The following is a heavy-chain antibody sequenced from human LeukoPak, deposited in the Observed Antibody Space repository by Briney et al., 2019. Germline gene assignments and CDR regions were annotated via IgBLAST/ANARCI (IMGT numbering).Heavy chain of an antibody. CDR1: GSSLIEVA. CDR2: FDPEDGEDGET. CDR3: AMTDRYAGRPFDY. V-gene: IGHV1-24*01. D-gene: IGHD3-9*01. J-gene: IGHJ4*02. Sequence: ASVKVSCKVSGSSLIEVAMHWVRQAAGKGFEWVGSFDPEDGEDGETHYAQKFQGRVTMTEDASTDTAYMELTSLSSEDTALYYCAMTDRYAGRPFDYWGQGALVTVSS.